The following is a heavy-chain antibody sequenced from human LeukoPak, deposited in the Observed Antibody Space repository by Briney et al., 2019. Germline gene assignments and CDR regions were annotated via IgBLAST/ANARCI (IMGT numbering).Heavy chain of an antibody. V-gene: IGHV3-74*01. J-gene: IGHJ4*02. CDR1: GFTFSSYW. CDR2: IHSDGIGT. CDR3: ARDQGSFDY. Sequence: PGGSLRLSCAASGFTFSSYWMHWIRQAPGKGPVWVSRIHSDGIGTSYADSVRGRFTISRDNAKNTVYLQMNSLRAEDTAVYYCARDQGSFDYWGQGTLVTVSS.